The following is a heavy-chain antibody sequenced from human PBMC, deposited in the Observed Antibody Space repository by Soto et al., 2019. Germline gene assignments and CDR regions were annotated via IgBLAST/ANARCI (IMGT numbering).Heavy chain of an antibody. J-gene: IGHJ4*02. CDR1: GYTFTGHY. V-gene: IGHV1-2*04. Sequence: GASVKVSCKASGYTFTGHYSHWLRQAPGQGLEWMGWINPNIGSTNYARKFQGWVTMTRDSSISTAYMELSKLTSHDTAVYYCARGRTFYDILTGYPDHFDFWGQGTLVTVSS. D-gene: IGHD3-9*01. CDR2: INPNIGST. CDR3: ARGRTFYDILTGYPDHFDF.